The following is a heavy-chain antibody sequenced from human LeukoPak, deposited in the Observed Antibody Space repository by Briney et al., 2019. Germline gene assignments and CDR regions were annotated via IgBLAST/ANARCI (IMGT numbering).Heavy chain of an antibody. CDR3: AREYGYGRSNAFDI. Sequence: ASVKVSCKAAGYTFTDYYIHWVRQAPGQRLEWMGWINPNSGGRNYAQRFQGRLTMTRDTSISTAYMELSKLRSDDTAVYYCAREYGYGRSNAFDIWGQGTMVTVSS. CDR1: GYTFTDYY. V-gene: IGHV1-2*02. D-gene: IGHD5-18*01. J-gene: IGHJ3*02. CDR2: INPNSGGR.